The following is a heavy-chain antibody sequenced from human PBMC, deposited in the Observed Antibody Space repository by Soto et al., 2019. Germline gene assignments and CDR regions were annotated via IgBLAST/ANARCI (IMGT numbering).Heavy chain of an antibody. V-gene: IGHV3-7*01. CDR2: IKQDGSEK. CDR1: GFTFSSYW. D-gene: IGHD6-19*01. J-gene: IGHJ4*02. Sequence: GGSLRLSCAASGFTFSSYWMSWVRQAPGKGLEWVANIKQDGSEKYYVDSVKGRFTVSRDNAKNSLYLQMNSLRAEDTAVFYCVRDVSTVALGLSRNWGQGTLVTVSS. CDR3: VRDVSTVALGLSRN.